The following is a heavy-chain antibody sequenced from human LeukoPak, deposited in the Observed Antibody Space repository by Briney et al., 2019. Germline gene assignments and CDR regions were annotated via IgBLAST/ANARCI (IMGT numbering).Heavy chain of an antibody. CDR1: GGSISGYY. CDR2: IYYSGST. D-gene: IGHD3-3*01. V-gene: IGHV4-59*08. J-gene: IGHJ4*02. Sequence: SETLSLTCTVSGGSISGYYWSWIRQPPGKGLEWIGFIYYSGSTSYNPSLKSRVTISVDTSKNQFSLNLSSVTAADTAVYYCARADRITIFGVVIIHWGQGTLVTVSS. CDR3: ARADRITIFGVVIIH.